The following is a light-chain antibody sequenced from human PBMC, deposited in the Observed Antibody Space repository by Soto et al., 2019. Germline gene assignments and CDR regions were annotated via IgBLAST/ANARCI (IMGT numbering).Light chain of an antibody. J-gene: IGKJ4*01. CDR1: QGISSY. CDR3: QQLNSYPLT. V-gene: IGKV1-9*01. Sequence: IQLTHSPGFLSGSXADRVTITXXASQGISSYLAWYQQKPGKAPKLLIYAASTLQSGVPSRFSGSGSGTDFTLTISSLQPEDFATYYCQQLNSYPLTFGGGTKVDIK. CDR2: AAS.